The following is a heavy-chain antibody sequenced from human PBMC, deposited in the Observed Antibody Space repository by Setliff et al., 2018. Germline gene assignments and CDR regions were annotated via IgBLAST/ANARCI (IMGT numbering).Heavy chain of an antibody. CDR3: ARTPFGGVRRTEYMDV. D-gene: IGHD3-16*01. Sequence: SETLSLTCTVSGGSISSSNWWTWVRQPPGKGLEWIGEIYHSGGINYNPSLKSRVTMSVDKSKNQFSLKLSSVTAADTAVYYCARTPFGGVRRTEYMDVWGKGTTVTVSS. J-gene: IGHJ6*03. V-gene: IGHV4-4*02. CDR2: IYHSGGI. CDR1: GGSISSSNW.